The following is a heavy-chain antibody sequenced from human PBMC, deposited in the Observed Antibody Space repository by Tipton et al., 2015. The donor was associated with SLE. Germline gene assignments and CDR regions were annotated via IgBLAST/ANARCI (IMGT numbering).Heavy chain of an antibody. Sequence: GLVKPSETLSLTCTVSGDSISAYHWSWIRQPPGKGLEWIGYINYDGTTNCNPSLKSRVTISVDTSKNQFSLSLSSVTAADTAVFCCAACLMGGGGRGYWGQGALVTVSP. J-gene: IGHJ4*02. D-gene: IGHD3-10*01. CDR1: GDSISAYH. V-gene: IGHV4-59*01. CDR2: INYDGTT. CDR3: AACLMGGGGRGY.